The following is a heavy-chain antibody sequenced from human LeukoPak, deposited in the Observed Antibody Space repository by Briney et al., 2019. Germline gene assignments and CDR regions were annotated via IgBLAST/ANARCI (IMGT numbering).Heavy chain of an antibody. CDR1: GGSFSGYY. D-gene: IGHD1-26*01. V-gene: IGHV4-59*01. Sequence: SETLSLTCAVYGGSFSGYYWNWIRQPPGKGLEWIAYIYYSGNTNYNPSLKSRVTISVDTSKNQFSLKLSSVTAADTAVYYCARDVGATPGYFDYWGQGTLVTVSS. J-gene: IGHJ4*02. CDR2: IYYSGNT. CDR3: ARDVGATPGYFDY.